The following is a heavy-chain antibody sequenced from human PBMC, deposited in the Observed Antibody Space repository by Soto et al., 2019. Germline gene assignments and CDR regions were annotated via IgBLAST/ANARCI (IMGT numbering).Heavy chain of an antibody. D-gene: IGHD3-3*01. Sequence: SETLSLTCAISGDSISRNNWWSWVRQPPGKGLEWIGEIYHSGSTNYSPSLRSRLTISVDKSRNEVSLKLTSVTAADTAVYYCARGVFGVVYAFDIWGQGTMVTVSS. V-gene: IGHV4-4*02. CDR3: ARGVFGVVYAFDI. CDR2: IYHSGST. J-gene: IGHJ3*02. CDR1: GDSISRNNW.